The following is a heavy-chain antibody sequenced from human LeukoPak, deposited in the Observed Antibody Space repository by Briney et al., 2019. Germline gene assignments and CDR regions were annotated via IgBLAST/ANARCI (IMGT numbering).Heavy chain of an antibody. J-gene: IGHJ4*02. CDR2: ISSSSSYI. Sequence: GGSLRLSCAASGFTFSSYSMNWVRQAPGKGLEWVSSISSSSSYIYYADSVKGRFTISRDNAKNSLYLQMNSLRAEDTAVYYCARVSGYGQGVDSSGYYLTFDYWGQGTLVTVS. D-gene: IGHD3-22*01. CDR3: ARVSGYGQGVDSSGYYLTFDY. CDR1: GFTFSSYS. V-gene: IGHV3-21*01.